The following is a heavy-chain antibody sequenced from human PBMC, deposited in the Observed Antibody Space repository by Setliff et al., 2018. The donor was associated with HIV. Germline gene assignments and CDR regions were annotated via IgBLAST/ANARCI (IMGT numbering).Heavy chain of an antibody. CDR1: GYTFTPYT. CDR3: ARVYCSGGACYSLNS. J-gene: IGHJ4*02. V-gene: IGHV1-3*01. D-gene: IGHD2-15*01. CDR2: INPGSGNT. Sequence: ASVKVSCKASGYTFTPYTLHWVRQAPGQRLEWMGWINPGSGNTQYSQKLQGRITITRDSSASTVYLELSSLRFEDTAVYYCARVYCSGGACYSLNSWGQGALVTVSS.